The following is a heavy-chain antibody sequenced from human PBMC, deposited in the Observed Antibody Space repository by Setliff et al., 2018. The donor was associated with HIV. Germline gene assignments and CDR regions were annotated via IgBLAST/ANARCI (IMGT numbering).Heavy chain of an antibody. CDR3: ARASVGATGLYAFEI. V-gene: IGHV4-61*09. Sequence: KASETLSLTCTVSGGSISSGSYYWSWIRQPAGQGLEWIGHIYTSGSTNYSPSVKSRVTISVDTSKNQFSLRLNSVTAADTAVYYCARASVGATGLYAFEIWGQGTMVTVSS. CDR2: IYTSGST. D-gene: IGHD1-26*01. J-gene: IGHJ3*02. CDR1: GGSISSGSYY.